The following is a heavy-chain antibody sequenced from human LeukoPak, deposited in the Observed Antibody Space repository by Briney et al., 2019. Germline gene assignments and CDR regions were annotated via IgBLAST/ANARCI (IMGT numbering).Heavy chain of an antibody. Sequence: SETLSLTCTVSGGSISSGDYYWSWIRQPPGKGLEWIGYIYYSGSTYYNPSLKSRVTISVDTSKNQFSLKLSSVTAADTAVYYCARAHYDILTAKPYYFDYRGQGTLVTVSS. CDR3: ARAHYDILTAKPYYFDY. J-gene: IGHJ4*02. CDR2: IYYSGST. V-gene: IGHV4-30-4*08. CDR1: GGSISSGDYY. D-gene: IGHD3-9*01.